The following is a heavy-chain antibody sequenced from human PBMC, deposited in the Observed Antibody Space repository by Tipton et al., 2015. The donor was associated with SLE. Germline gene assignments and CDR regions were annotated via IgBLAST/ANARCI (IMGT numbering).Heavy chain of an antibody. Sequence: LRLSCTVSGGSISNYYWSWIRQPPGKGLEWIGYIHNSGRTNYHPSLKSRVTMSVDTPKNQFSLTLSSVTAADTAVYYCARAGDRRDGYNFALTYWGQGTLVTVSS. D-gene: IGHD5-24*01. CDR1: GGSISNYY. CDR2: IHNSGRT. J-gene: IGHJ4*02. CDR3: ARAGDRRDGYNFALTY. V-gene: IGHV4-59*01.